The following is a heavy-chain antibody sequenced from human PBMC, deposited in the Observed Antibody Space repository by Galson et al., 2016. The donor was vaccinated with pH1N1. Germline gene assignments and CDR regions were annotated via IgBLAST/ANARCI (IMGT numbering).Heavy chain of an antibody. CDR2: INHSGST. J-gene: IGHJ6*03. V-gene: IGHV4-34*01. CDR3: ARGRGGYNLRERQYYYSYMDV. CDR1: GYSFSGYY. D-gene: IGHD5-24*01. Sequence: SETLSLTCAVSGYSFSGYYWSWLRQPPGKGLEWIGEINHSGSTNYNPSLKSRVTISVDTSEDQFSLKLYSVTAADTAVYDCARGRGGYNLRERQYYYSYMDVWGKGTTVTVSS.